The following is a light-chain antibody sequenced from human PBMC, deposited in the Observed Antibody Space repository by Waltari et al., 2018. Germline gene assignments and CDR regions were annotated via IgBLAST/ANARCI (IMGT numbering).Light chain of an antibody. CDR2: AAS. CDR1: QGISSY. J-gene: IGKJ2*01. CDR3: QQYYSYPLYT. V-gene: IGKV1-8*01. Sequence: AIRITQSPYSLSASTGDRVTITCRASQGISSYLAWYQQKPGKAPKLLIYAASTLQSGVPSRFSGSGSGTDFTLTISCLQSEDFATYYCQQYYSYPLYTFGQGTKLEIK.